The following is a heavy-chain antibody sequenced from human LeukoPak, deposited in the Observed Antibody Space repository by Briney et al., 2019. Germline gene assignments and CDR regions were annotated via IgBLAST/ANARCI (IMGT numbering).Heavy chain of an antibody. CDR1: GYTFTSYD. CDR2: MNPNSGNT. Sequence: ASVKVSRKASGYTFTSYDINWVRQATGQGLEWMGWMNPNSGNTGYAQKFQGRVTMTRNTSISTAYMELSSLRSEDTAVYYCVITMVRGVIMYYFDYWGQGTLVTVSS. J-gene: IGHJ4*02. CDR3: VITMVRGVIMYYFDY. V-gene: IGHV1-8*01. D-gene: IGHD3-10*01.